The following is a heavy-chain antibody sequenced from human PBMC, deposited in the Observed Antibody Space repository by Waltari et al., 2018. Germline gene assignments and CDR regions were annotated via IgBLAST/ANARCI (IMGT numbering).Heavy chain of an antibody. J-gene: IGHJ4*02. V-gene: IGHV4-39*07. Sequence: QLQLQESGPGLVKPSETLSLTCTVSGGSISSSSYYWGWIRQPPGKGLEWIGSIYYSGSTYYNPSLKSRVTISVDTSKNQFSLKLSSVTAADTAVYYCARWPFLGYCSGGSCFPPDYWGQGTLVTVSS. CDR1: GGSISSSSYY. D-gene: IGHD2-15*01. CDR2: IYYSGST. CDR3: ARWPFLGYCSGGSCFPPDY.